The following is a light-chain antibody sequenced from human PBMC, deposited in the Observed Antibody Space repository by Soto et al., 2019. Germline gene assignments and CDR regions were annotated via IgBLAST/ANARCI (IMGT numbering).Light chain of an antibody. CDR2: DAS. J-gene: IGKJ4*01. CDR1: QSVSSS. V-gene: IGKV3-11*01. Sequence: EIVLTQSPATLSLSPGERATLSCRASQSVSSSLAWYQQKPGQAPRLLIYDASNRATDIPARFSGSGSGTDFTLTISSLEPDDLAVYYCQQRSTWPVTFGGGTKVEIK. CDR3: QQRSTWPVT.